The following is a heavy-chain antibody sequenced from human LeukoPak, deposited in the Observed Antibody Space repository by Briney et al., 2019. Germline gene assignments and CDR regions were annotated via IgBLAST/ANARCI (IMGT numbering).Heavy chain of an antibody. CDR3: ARNKAHVLRFLEWLRSDAFDI. CDR2: INPNSGNT. D-gene: IGHD3-3*01. CDR1: GYTFTSYD. Sequence: GASVKLSCKASGYTFTSYDISWVRQATGQGLEWMGWINPNSGNTGYAQKFQGRVTMTRNTSISTAYMELSSLRSEDTAVYYCARNKAHVLRFLEWLRSDAFDIWGQGTMVTVSS. J-gene: IGHJ3*02. V-gene: IGHV1-8*01.